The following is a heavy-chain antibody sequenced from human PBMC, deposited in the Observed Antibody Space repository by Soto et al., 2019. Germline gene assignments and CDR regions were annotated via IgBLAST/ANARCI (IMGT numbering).Heavy chain of an antibody. V-gene: IGHV1-69*02. CDR2: IIPILGKE. D-gene: IGHD4-4*01. J-gene: IGHJ5*02. CDR3: ARRARPIYDYSNYVWFDP. CDR1: GGTFSSYT. Sequence: SVKVSCKASGGTFSSYTISWVRQAPGQGLEWMGRIIPILGKENYAQKLQGRVTITTEKTTSTAYREMRSLKSDDTAVYYCARRARPIYDYSNYVWFDPWGQGTLVTVSS.